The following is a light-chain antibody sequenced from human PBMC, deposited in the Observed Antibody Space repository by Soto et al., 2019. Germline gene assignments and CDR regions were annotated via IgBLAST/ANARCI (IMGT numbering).Light chain of an antibody. Sequence: DIVMTQSPDSLAVSLGERATINCKSSQSVLYSSNNKNYLAWYQQKPGQPPKLLIYWASTRESGVPDRFSGSGSGTDFTLTISSLQAEDVAVYYCQQYYSTPFFGGGIKVEIK. J-gene: IGKJ4*01. CDR2: WAS. CDR3: QQYYSTPF. V-gene: IGKV4-1*01. CDR1: QSVLYSSNNKNY.